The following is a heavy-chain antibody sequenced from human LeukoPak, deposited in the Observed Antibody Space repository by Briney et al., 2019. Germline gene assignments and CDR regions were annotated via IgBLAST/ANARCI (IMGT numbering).Heavy chain of an antibody. J-gene: IGHJ4*02. D-gene: IGHD6-13*01. CDR1: GFTFSSYA. Sequence: QSGGSLRLSCAASGFTFSSYAMSWVRQAPGKGLEWVSAISGSGGSTYYADSVKGRFTISGDNSKNTLYLQMNSLRAEDTAVYYCAKSRSSSWYREVFDYWGQGTLVTVSS. V-gene: IGHV3-23*01. CDR3: AKSRSSSWYREVFDY. CDR2: ISGSGGST.